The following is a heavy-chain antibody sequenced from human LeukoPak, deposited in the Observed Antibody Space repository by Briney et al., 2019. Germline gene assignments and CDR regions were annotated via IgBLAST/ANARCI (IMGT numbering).Heavy chain of an antibody. J-gene: IGHJ4*02. CDR1: GFTFSSYA. CDR2: ISGSGGST. D-gene: IGHD3-10*01. Sequence: GGSLRLSCAASGFTFSSYAMSWVRQAPGKGLEWVSAISGSGGSTYYADSVKGRFTISRDNSKNTLYLQMNSLRAEGTAVYYCAKDPTRYYYGSGVDYWGQGTLVTVSS. CDR3: AKDPTRYYYGSGVDY. V-gene: IGHV3-23*01.